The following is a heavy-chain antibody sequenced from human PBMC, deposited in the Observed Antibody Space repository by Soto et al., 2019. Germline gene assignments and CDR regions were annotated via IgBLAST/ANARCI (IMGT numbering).Heavy chain of an antibody. J-gene: IGHJ5*02. V-gene: IGHV4-34*01. Sequence: QVQLQQWGAGLLKPSETLSLTCAAYGGSFSGYYWSWIRQPPGKGLEWIGEINHSGSTNYNPSLKSRVTISVDTSKNQFSLKLSSVTAADTAVYYCARGPRGGIVVVVAATRWFDPWGQGTLVTVSS. D-gene: IGHD2-15*01. CDR3: ARGPRGGIVVVVAATRWFDP. CDR1: GGSFSGYY. CDR2: INHSGST.